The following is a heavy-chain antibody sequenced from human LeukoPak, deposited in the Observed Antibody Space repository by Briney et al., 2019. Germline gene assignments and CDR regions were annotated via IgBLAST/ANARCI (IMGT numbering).Heavy chain of an antibody. CDR2: IIPILGIA. CDR1: GGTFSSYA. J-gene: IGHJ5*02. Sequence: SVKVSCKASGGTFSSYAISWVRQAPGQGLEWMGRIIPILGIANYAQKFQGGVTITADKSTSTAYMELSSLRSEDTAVYYCAREDGCSSTSCYFGVFNWFDPWGQGTLVTVSS. CDR3: AREDGCSSTSCYFGVFNWFDP. V-gene: IGHV1-69*04. D-gene: IGHD2-2*01.